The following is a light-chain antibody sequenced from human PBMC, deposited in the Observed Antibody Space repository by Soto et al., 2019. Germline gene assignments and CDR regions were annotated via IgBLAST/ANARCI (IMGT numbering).Light chain of an antibody. CDR3: AAWDDSLNVVV. CDR2: SNN. V-gene: IGLV1-44*01. CDR1: SSNIGSNT. Sequence: QSVLTQPPSASGTPGQRVTISCSGSSSNIGSNTVNWYRQLPGTAPKLLLYSNNQRPSGVPDRFSGSKSGTSASLAISGLQSEDVTDYYCAAWDDSLNVVVFGGGTKLTVL. J-gene: IGLJ2*01.